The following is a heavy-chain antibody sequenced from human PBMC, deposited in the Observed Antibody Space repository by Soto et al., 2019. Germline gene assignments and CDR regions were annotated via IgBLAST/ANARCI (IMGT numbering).Heavy chain of an antibody. CDR3: AKHHFWAGVIVPVPSAALDI. CDR1: GCTLSSYD. V-gene: IGHV3-23*01. Sequence: GGSLRLSGATSGCTLSSYDMTWVRQATGKGLEWVSSITGRGSGTYYADSVRGRFTISRDNSENTVYLQLNRLRAEDTAVYFCAKHHFWAGVIVPVPSAALDIWGQGTMVTVSS. CDR2: ITGRGSGT. D-gene: IGHD3-16*02. J-gene: IGHJ3*02.